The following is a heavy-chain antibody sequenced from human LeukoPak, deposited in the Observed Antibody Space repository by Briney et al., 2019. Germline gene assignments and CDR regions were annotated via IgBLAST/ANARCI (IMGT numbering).Heavy chain of an antibody. D-gene: IGHD3-22*01. V-gene: IGHV4-39*01. CDR2: IYYTGST. J-gene: IGHJ4*01. CDR3: ARGGAGYSDSSSYYQRPTHFDS. Sequence: SETLSLTCTVSGDSISSASFYWGWIRQPPGEGMEWIGCIYYTGSTYYNPFLNSPVTISVDPSQNPFSLKLTSATVADTALYYCARGGAGYSDSSSYYQRPTHFDSWGHGTLVPVSS. CDR1: GDSISSASFY.